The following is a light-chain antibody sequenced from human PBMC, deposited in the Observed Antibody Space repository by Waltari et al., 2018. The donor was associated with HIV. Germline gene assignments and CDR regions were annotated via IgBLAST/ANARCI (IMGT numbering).Light chain of an antibody. CDR3: GTWDSSLSAVV. Sequence: QSVLTQPPSVSAAPGQKVTISCSGSSSNIGNNYVSWYQQIPGTAPKLLIYGNNKRPSGIPDRFSGAKSGPSATLGITGLETGDEADYYCGTWDSSLSAVVFGGGTKLTVL. CDR2: GNN. V-gene: IGLV1-51*01. CDR1: SSNIGNNY. J-gene: IGLJ3*02.